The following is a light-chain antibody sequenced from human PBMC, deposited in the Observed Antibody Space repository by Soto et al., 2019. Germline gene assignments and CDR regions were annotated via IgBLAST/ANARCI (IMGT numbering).Light chain of an antibody. Sequence: QSVLTQPPSASGSPGQSVTISCTGTSRDVGAYDYISWYQQHPGKAPKLVLYEVIKRPSEVPDRFSGSKSGNTASLTVSGLQAEDEADYYCSSYAGDNNLVVFGGGTKLTVL. J-gene: IGLJ2*01. CDR2: EVI. CDR3: SSYAGDNNLVV. CDR1: SRDVGAYDY. V-gene: IGLV2-8*01.